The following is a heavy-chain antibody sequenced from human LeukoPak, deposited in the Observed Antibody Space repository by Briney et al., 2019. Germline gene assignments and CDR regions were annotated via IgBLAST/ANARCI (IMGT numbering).Heavy chain of an antibody. CDR2: ISGSGGYR. J-gene: IGHJ6*02. Sequence: GGSLRLSCSGSGFTFSNYALNWVRQAPGKGLEWVSSISGSGGYRHYADSVKGRFTVSRDIAKKSVSLEMNSLRAEDTAVYYCARVLFRGGVLGMDVWGQGTTVTVSS. CDR1: GFTFSNYA. V-gene: IGHV3-21*01. D-gene: IGHD2-8*01. CDR3: ARVLFRGGVLGMDV.